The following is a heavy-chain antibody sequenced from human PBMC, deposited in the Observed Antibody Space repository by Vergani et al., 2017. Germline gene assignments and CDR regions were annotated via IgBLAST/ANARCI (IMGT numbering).Heavy chain of an antibody. CDR1: GFTFSSYG. Sequence: QVQLVESGGGVVQPGRSLRLSCAASGFTFSSYGMHWVRQAPGKGLEWVAVISYDGSNKYYADSVKGRFTISRDNSKNTLYLQMNSLRAEDTAVYYFAKAPAYYYESSGYSPPGEYWGQGTLVTVSS. CDR2: ISYDGSNK. V-gene: IGHV3-30*18. CDR3: AKAPAYYYESSGYSPPGEY. J-gene: IGHJ4*02. D-gene: IGHD3-22*01.